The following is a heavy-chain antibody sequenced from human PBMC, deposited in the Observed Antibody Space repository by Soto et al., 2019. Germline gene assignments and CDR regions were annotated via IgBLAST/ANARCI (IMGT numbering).Heavy chain of an antibody. Sequence: PGGSLRLSCAASGFTFSRNWMHWVRQAPGKGLVWVSRIRGDGSGTNYADSVEGRFAISRDNAKNTLWLQMNSLRVEDTAVYYCSMGGAYVSYMAVRGKGSMVTVPS. CDR2: IRGDGSGT. CDR1: GFTFSRNW. V-gene: IGHV3-74*01. CDR3: SMGGAYVSYMAV. D-gene: IGHD5-12*01. J-gene: IGHJ6*03.